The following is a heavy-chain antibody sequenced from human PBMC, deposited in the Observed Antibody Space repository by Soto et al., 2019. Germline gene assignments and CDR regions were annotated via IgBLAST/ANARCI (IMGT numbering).Heavy chain of an antibody. D-gene: IGHD6-13*01. CDR2: ISGSSDTI. CDR1: GFTLSSYN. J-gene: IGHJ6*02. Sequence: EVQLVESGGGLVQPGGSLRLSCAASGFTLSSYNMNWVRQAPGKGLEWVSYISGSSDTIYSADSVKGRFTISRDNAKNSLYLQMDSLRDEDTAVYYCARDHGGSTWFVGIYYYFGVDVWGQGTTVTVSS. CDR3: ARDHGGSTWFVGIYYYFGVDV. V-gene: IGHV3-48*02.